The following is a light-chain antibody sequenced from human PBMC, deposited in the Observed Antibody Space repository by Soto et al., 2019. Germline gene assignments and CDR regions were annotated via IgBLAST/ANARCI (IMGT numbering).Light chain of an antibody. CDR3: QQYNNWPPI. J-gene: IGKJ3*01. CDR1: QSVSSN. V-gene: IGKV3-15*01. CDR2: GAS. Sequence: EIVITQSPATVSVSPGERATLSCRASQSVSSNLAWYQQKPGQAPRLLIYGASTRATGIPARFSGSGSGTEFTLTISSLQSEDFAVYYCQQYNNWPPIFGPGTKVDIK.